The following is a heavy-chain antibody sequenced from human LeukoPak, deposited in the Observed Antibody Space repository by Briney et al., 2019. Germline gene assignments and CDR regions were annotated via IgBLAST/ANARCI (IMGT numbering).Heavy chain of an antibody. V-gene: IGHV4-61*02. Sequence: SETLSLTCTVSGDSISSGDYYWSWIRQPAGKGLEWIGRISSSGSTNYNPSLKSRVTISVDTSKNQFSLKLSSVTAADTAVYFCARGRRIVVLPGRGYFDLWGRGTLVTVSS. CDR3: ARGRRIVVLPGRGYFDL. J-gene: IGHJ2*01. D-gene: IGHD4/OR15-4a*01. CDR1: GDSISSGDYY. CDR2: ISSSGST.